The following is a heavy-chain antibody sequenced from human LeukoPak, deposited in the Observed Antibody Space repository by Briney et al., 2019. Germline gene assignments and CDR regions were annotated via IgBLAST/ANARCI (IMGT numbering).Heavy chain of an antibody. CDR3: ARVLVGAHPPHDY. CDR1: GYTFSGYY. Sequence: ASVKVSCKASGYTFSGYYIHWVRQAPGQGLEWMGWISPKSGGTHYAQKFQGRVTMTRDTSISTAYMELSRQRSDDTAEYYCARVLVGAHPPHDYWGQGTLVTVSA. CDR2: ISPKSGGT. V-gene: IGHV1-2*02. J-gene: IGHJ4*02. D-gene: IGHD1-26*01.